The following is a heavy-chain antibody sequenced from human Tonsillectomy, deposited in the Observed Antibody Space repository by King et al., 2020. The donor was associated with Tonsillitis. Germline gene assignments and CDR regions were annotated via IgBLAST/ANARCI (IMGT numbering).Heavy chain of an antibody. Sequence: QLVQSGAEVKKPGSSVKVSCKASGGTFSNYAFSWVRQAPGQGLEWMGRIITMLGIVNYAQKFQGRVTITADNATSTAYMELCCLRTEDTAVYYCARASLSYYYGMDVWGQGTTVTVSS. CDR3: ARASLSYYYGMDV. J-gene: IGHJ6*02. CDR2: IITMLGIV. CDR1: GGTFSNYA. V-gene: IGHV1-69*04. D-gene: IGHD6-6*01.